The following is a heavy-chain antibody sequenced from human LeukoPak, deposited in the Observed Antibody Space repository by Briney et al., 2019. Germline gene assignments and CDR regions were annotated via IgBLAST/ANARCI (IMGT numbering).Heavy chain of an antibody. CDR2: IIPIFGTA. V-gene: IGHV1-69*05. D-gene: IGHD6-13*01. J-gene: IGHJ3*02. Sequence: SVKVSCKASGGTFSSYAISWVRQAPGQGLEWMGGIIPIFGTANYAQKFQGKVTITTDESTSTAYMELSSLRSEDTAVYYCARVKGSSSSWYGAFDIWGQGTMVTVSS. CDR1: GGTFSSYA. CDR3: ARVKGSSSSWYGAFDI.